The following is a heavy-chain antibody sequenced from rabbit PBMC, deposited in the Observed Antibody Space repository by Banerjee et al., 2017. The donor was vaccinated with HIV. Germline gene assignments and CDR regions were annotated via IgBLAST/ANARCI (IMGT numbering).Heavy chain of an antibody. Sequence: MSWVRQAPGKGLEWIGIIYAGKGTTDYASWVNGRFTISSDNAQNTVDLQLNSLTAADTATYFCARDVGGAGDAYADLWGPGTLVTVS. CDR2: IYAGKGTT. D-gene: IGHD6-1*01. V-gene: IGHV1S7*01. CDR3: ARDVGGAGDAYADL. J-gene: IGHJ4*01.